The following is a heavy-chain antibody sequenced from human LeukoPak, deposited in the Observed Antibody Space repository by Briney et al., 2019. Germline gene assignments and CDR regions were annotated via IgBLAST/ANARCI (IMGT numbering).Heavy chain of an antibody. CDR1: GGSFSNYY. D-gene: IGHD3-22*01. Sequence: SETLSLTCTVSGGSFSNYYWGWIRQTPGKGLEWIGYIYFTGSTNYNPSLKSRLTISVDTSKIQFSLYLSSVTAADTAVYYCARRNYDSTAYFPHFVYWGQGTLVTVSS. CDR3: ARRNYDSTAYFPHFVY. J-gene: IGHJ4*02. V-gene: IGHV4-59*01. CDR2: IYFTGST.